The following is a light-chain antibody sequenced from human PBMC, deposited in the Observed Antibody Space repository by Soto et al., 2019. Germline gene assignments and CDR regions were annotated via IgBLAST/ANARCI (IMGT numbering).Light chain of an antibody. CDR1: SSDVGGYNF. V-gene: IGLV2-11*01. Sequence: QPVLTQPRSVSGSPGQSVTISCTGTSSDVGGYNFVSWYHQHPGKAPKLMIYDVSKRPSGVPDRFSGSKSGNTASLTISGLQAEDEADYYCCSYAGSYTWVFGTGTKLTVL. CDR3: CSYAGSYTWV. CDR2: DVS. J-gene: IGLJ1*01.